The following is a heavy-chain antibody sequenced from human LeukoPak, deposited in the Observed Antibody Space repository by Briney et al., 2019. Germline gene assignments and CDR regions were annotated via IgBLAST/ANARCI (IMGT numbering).Heavy chain of an antibody. Sequence: ASVKVSCKVSGYTLTELSMHWVRQAPGKGLEWMGGFDPEDGETIYAQKFQGRVTMTEDTSTDTAYMEVSSLRSEDTVVYYCATYLRNIVVVPAAIFYKSYYYYGMDVWGKGTTVTVSS. J-gene: IGHJ6*04. D-gene: IGHD2-2*02. CDR1: GYTLTELS. CDR2: FDPEDGET. V-gene: IGHV1-24*01. CDR3: ATYLRNIVVVPAAIFYKSYYYYGMDV.